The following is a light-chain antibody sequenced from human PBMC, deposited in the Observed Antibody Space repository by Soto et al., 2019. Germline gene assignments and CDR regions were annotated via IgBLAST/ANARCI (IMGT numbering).Light chain of an antibody. CDR2: DAY. CDR1: QSFRGL. V-gene: IGKV3-11*01. J-gene: IGKJ5*01. CDR3: QQRHMWPIT. Sequence: EVVLTQSPVTLSLSPGERATLSCRASQSFRGLLAWYQQKHGQAPRLLIYDAYNSATGIPPRFSGSGSGTDFTLTISSLEPEDSAVYYCQQRHMWPITFGQGTRLEIK.